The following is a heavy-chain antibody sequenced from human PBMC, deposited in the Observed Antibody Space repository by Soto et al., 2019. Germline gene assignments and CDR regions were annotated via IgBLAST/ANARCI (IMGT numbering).Heavy chain of an antibody. V-gene: IGHV3-9*01. CDR3: AKDGRYFDWFDY. D-gene: IGHD3-9*01. CDR2: ISWNSGSI. CDR1: GFTFDDYA. Sequence: ESGGGLVQPGRSLRLSCAASGFTFDDYAMHWVRQAPGKGLEWVSGISWNSGSIGYADSVKGRFTISRDNAKNSLYLQMNSLRAEDTALYYCAKDGRYFDWFDYWGQGTLVTVSS. J-gene: IGHJ4*02.